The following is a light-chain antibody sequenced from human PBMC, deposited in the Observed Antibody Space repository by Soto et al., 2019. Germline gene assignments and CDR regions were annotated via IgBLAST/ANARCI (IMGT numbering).Light chain of an antibody. Sequence: DIQMTQSPSTLSASVGDRVTITCRASQSISSWLAWYQHKPGKAPNFLIYKASSLESGVPSRFSGSGSGTEFTLTVSSLQPDDLATYYCQQYDSYPLTFGGGTKVDIK. CDR1: QSISSW. J-gene: IGKJ4*01. CDR2: KAS. V-gene: IGKV1-5*03. CDR3: QQYDSYPLT.